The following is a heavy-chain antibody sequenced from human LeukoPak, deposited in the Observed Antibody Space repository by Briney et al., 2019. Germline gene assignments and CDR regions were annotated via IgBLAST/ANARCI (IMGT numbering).Heavy chain of an antibody. CDR1: GFTFSSYG. V-gene: IGHV3-30*18. CDR3: AKDLRAMVLYYYYGMDV. CDR2: ISYDGSNK. D-gene: IGHD5-18*01. Sequence: GGSLTLSCAASGFTFSSYGMHWVRQAPGKGLEWVAVISYDGSNKYYADSVKGRFTISRDNSKNTLYLQMNSLRAEDTAVYYCAKDLRAMVLYYYYGMDVWGQGTTVTVSS. J-gene: IGHJ6*02.